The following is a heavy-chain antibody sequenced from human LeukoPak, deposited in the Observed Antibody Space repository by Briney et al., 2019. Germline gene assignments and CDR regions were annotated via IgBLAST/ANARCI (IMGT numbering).Heavy chain of an antibody. V-gene: IGHV4-4*07. Sequence: SETLSLTCTVSGGSISSYYWSWIRQPAGKGLEWIGRIYTSGSTNYNPSLRSRVTMSVDTSTNQFSLRLTSVTAADTAVYYCARPLDTSLANPFDIWGHGTMVTVSS. CDR1: GGSISSYY. CDR3: ARPLDTSLANPFDI. D-gene: IGHD3-16*01. J-gene: IGHJ3*02. CDR2: IYTSGST.